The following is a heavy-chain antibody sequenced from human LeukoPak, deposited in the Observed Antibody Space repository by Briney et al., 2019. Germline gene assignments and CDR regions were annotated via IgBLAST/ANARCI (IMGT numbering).Heavy chain of an antibody. CDR3: ARGRGSWFDS. D-gene: IGHD6-25*01. Sequence: GPVKVSCTASGYIFTSYEINWVRQATGQGLEWMGWINPNSGNTDYAQKFQGRVTLTRNPSMNTVYVELSSLKSDDAALYYCARGRGSWFDSWGQGTLVTVSS. V-gene: IGHV1-8*01. CDR1: GYIFTSYE. J-gene: IGHJ5*01. CDR2: INPNSGNT.